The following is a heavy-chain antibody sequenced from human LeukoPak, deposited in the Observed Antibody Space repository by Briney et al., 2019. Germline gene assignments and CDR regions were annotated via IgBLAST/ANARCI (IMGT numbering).Heavy chain of an antibody. V-gene: IGHV1-18*01. Sequence: ASVKVSCKASGYTFTSYGISWVRQAPGQGLEWMGWISAYNGNTNYAQKLQGRVTMTTDTSTSTAYMELRSLRSDDTAVYYCARMARDERKRLRAFDIWGQGTMVTVSS. CDR1: GYTFTSYG. J-gene: IGHJ3*02. CDR3: ARMARDERKRLRAFDI. CDR2: ISAYNGNT. D-gene: IGHD2-21*02.